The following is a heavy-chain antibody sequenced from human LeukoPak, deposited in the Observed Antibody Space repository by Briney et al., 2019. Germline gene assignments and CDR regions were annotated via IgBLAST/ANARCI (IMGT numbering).Heavy chain of an antibody. J-gene: IGHJ4*02. V-gene: IGHV3-30-3*01. CDR3: ARDSIFDY. CDR1: GFTFSSYA. CDR2: ISYDGSNK. D-gene: IGHD2/OR15-2a*01. Sequence: GGSLRLSCAASGFTFSSYAMHWVRQAPGKGLEWVAVISYDGSNKYYADSVKGRFTISRDNSKNTLYLQMNSLRGEDTAVYYCARDSIFDYWGQGTLVTVSS.